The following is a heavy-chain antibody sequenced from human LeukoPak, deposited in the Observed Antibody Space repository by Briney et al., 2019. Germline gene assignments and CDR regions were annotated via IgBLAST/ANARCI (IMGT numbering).Heavy chain of an antibody. CDR3: IVLMVYDIS. Sequence: PGGSLRLSCAASRFTFSSYGMHWVRQAPGKGLEWVAFIRYDGSNKYYADSVKGRFTISRDNSKNTLYLQMNSLRAEDTAVYYPIVLMVYDISWGQGTLVTVSS. CDR1: RFTFSSYG. CDR2: IRYDGSNK. V-gene: IGHV3-30*02. J-gene: IGHJ4*02. D-gene: IGHD2-8*01.